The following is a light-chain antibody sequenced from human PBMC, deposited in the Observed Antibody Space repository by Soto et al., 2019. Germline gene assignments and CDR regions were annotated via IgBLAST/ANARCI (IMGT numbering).Light chain of an antibody. CDR1: QSISSW. V-gene: IGKV1-5*03. J-gene: IGKJ1*01. CDR3: QHYNTYST. CDR2: KAS. Sequence: DIQMPQSPSTLSASVGDRVIVTWRASQSISSWLAWYQQKPGKAPKLLIYKASSLESGVPSRFSGSGSGTEFTLTISSLQPDDFATYYCQHYNTYSTFGQGTKVDIK.